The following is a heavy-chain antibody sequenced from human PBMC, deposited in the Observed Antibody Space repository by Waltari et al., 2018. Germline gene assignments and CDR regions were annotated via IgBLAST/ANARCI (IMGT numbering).Heavy chain of an antibody. CDR1: GGSFSGYY. D-gene: IGHD4-17*01. J-gene: IGHJ4*02. CDR2: INHSGST. CDR3: AAYNGDSEYYFDY. Sequence: QVQLQQWGAGLLKPSETLSLTCAVYGGSFSGYYWSWIRQPPGKGREWIGEINHSGSTNYNPSLKSRVTISVDTSKNQFSLKLSSVTAADTAVYYCAAYNGDSEYYFDYWGQGTLVTVSS. V-gene: IGHV4-34*01.